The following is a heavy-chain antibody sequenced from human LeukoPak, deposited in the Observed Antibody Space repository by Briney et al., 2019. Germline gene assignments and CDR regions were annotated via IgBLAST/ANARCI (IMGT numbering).Heavy chain of an antibody. D-gene: IGHD2-2*01. CDR2: IYYSGST. CDR1: GGSISSYY. Sequence: ETSETLSLTCTVSGGSISSYYWSWIRQPPGKGLEWIGYIYYSGSTNYNPSLKSRVTISVDTSKNQFSLKLSSVTAADTAVYYCARDAGYCSSTSCYPLGMDVWGQGTTVTVSS. J-gene: IGHJ6*02. CDR3: ARDAGYCSSTSCYPLGMDV. V-gene: IGHV4-59*01.